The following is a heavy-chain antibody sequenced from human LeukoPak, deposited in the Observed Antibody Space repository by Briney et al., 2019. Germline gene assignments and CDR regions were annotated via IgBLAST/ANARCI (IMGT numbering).Heavy chain of an antibody. J-gene: IGHJ3*01. V-gene: IGHV4-59*08. Sequence: PSETLSLTCTVSGVSISGYYWSWIRQPPGKGLEWIGYVYYSGSINYNPSLKSRATISVDTSKNQLSLKVSSVTAADTAVYYCARPSLDYGGIDAFDFWGQGTLVTVSS. CDR2: VYYSGSI. CDR3: ARPSLDYGGIDAFDF. D-gene: IGHD4-23*01. CDR1: GVSISGYY.